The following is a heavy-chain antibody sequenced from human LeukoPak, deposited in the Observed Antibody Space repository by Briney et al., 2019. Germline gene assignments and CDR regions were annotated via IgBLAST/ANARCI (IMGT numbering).Heavy chain of an antibody. Sequence: SEPLSLTCTVAVGSISSSSYYWGWIRQPPGKGLEWIGSIYYSGSTYYNPSLKSRVTISVDTSKNQFSLKPSSVTAADTAVFYCARHRMYYYDTSGRGVADAFDFWGQGTMVTVSS. V-gene: IGHV4-39*01. D-gene: IGHD3-22*01. CDR1: VGSISSSSYY. CDR2: IYYSGST. J-gene: IGHJ3*01. CDR3: ARHRMYYYDTSGRGVADAFDF.